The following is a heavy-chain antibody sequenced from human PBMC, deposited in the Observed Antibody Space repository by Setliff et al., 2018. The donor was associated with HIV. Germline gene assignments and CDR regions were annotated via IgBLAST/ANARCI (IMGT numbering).Heavy chain of an antibody. J-gene: IGHJ3*02. D-gene: IGHD3-22*01. Sequence: SETLSLTCAVYGGSFSNYYWSWIRQPPGKGLEWIGEIYRSGSTNYNPSLKSRVTISLDKSKNQFSLKVNSVTAADTAVYYCTRRDNSVSGYYTDHAFDIWGQGTLVTVSS. V-gene: IGHV4-34*01. CDR1: GGSFSNYY. CDR3: TRRDNSVSGYYTDHAFDI. CDR2: IYRSGST.